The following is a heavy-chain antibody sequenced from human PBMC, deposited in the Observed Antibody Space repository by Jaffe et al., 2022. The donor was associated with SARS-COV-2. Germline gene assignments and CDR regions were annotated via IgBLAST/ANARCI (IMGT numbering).Heavy chain of an antibody. D-gene: IGHD3-3*01. J-gene: IGHJ6*02. Sequence: QVQLQESGPGLVKPSETLSLTCTVSGGSISSYYWSWIRQPAGKGLEWIGRIYTSGSTNYNPSLKSRVTMSVDTSKNQFSLKLSSVTAADTAVYYCARERSPITIFGVVISSEYYYYGMDVWGQGTTVTVSS. CDR1: GGSISSYY. V-gene: IGHV4-4*07. CDR2: IYTSGST. CDR3: ARERSPITIFGVVISSEYYYYGMDV.